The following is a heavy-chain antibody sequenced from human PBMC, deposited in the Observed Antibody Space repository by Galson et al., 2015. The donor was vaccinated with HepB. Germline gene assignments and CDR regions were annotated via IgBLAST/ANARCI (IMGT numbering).Heavy chain of an antibody. D-gene: IGHD3-10*01. V-gene: IGHV7-4-1*02. CDR3: TRSGAGGNAFDF. Sequence: SVKVSCKASGYIFMSYALTRVRQAPGQGLEWMAWINTVTGNPTYAQDFTGRFVFSLDSSVSTAYLQTNTLQAEDPAVYFCTRSGAGGNAFDFWGQGTMVTVSS. CDR1: GYIFMSYA. CDR2: INTVTGNP. J-gene: IGHJ3*01.